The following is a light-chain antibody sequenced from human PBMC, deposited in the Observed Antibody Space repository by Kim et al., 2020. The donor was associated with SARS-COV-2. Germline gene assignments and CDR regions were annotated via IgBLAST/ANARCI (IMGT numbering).Light chain of an antibody. CDR2: YDS. J-gene: IGLJ3*02. CDR1: NIGSKS. Sequence: SSELTQPPSVSVAPGKTAWITCGGNNIGSKSVHWYQQKPGQAPVLVIYYDSDRPSGIPERFSGSNSGNTATLTISRVESGDEADYSCQVWDSSSDHWVFGGGTQLTVL. CDR3: QVWDSSSDHWV. V-gene: IGLV3-21*04.